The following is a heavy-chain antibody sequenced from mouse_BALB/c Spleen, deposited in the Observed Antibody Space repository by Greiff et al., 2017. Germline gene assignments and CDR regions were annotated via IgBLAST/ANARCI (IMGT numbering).Heavy chain of an antibody. CDR1: GFTFSSYG. CDR3: ARQGRGPFAY. CDR2: ISSGGSYT. J-gene: IGHJ3*01. Sequence: DVHLVESGGDLVKPGGSLKLSCAASGFTFSSYGMSWVRQTPDKRLEWVATISSGGSYTYYPDSVKGRFTISRDNAKNTLYLQMSSLKSEDTAMYYCARQGRGPFAYWGQGTLVTVSA. V-gene: IGHV5-6*01.